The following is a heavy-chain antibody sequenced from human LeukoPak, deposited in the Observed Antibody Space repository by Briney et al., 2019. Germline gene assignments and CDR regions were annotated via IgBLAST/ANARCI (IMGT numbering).Heavy chain of an antibody. D-gene: IGHD5-24*01. CDR2: ISAYNNNT. CDR1: GYTFTIYG. CDR3: ARGVLEMATSYFDY. V-gene: IGHV1-18*01. J-gene: IGHJ4*02. Sequence: ASVKVSFKASGYTFTIYGISWVRQAPGQGLEWMGWISAYNNNTNYAQKVQGRVTMTTDTSTSTAYMELRSLRSDDTAVYYCARGVLEMATSYFDYWGQGTLVTVSS.